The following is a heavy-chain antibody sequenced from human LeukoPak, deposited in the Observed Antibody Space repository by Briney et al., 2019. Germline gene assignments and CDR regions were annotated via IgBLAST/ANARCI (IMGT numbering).Heavy chain of an antibody. CDR3: AKTMTAGYSSGPSDY. CDR1: GFTFSSYA. D-gene: IGHD6-19*01. J-gene: IGHJ4*02. Sequence: PGGSLRLSCAASGFTFSSYAMSWVREAPGKGLEWVSVISGGGGITYHVDSVKGRFTISRDNAKNTLYLLMHSLRAEDTAVFYCAKTMTAGYSSGPSDYWGQGTLVTVSS. CDR2: ISGGGGIT. V-gene: IGHV3-23*01.